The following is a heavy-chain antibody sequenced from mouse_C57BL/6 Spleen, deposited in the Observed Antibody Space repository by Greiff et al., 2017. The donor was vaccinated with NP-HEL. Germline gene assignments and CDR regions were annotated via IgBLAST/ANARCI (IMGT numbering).Heavy chain of an antibody. V-gene: IGHV5-9-1*02. D-gene: IGHD2-1*01. J-gene: IGHJ2*01. Sequence: EVQVVESGGGLVKPGGSLKISCAASGFTFSSYAMSLVRQTPEKRLAWVAYISSGGDYIYYADTVKGRFTISRDNARNTLYLQMSSLKSEDTAMYYCTRVYYGNYGYFDYWGQGTTLTVSS. CDR1: GFTFSSYA. CDR3: TRVYYGNYGYFDY. CDR2: ISSGGDYI.